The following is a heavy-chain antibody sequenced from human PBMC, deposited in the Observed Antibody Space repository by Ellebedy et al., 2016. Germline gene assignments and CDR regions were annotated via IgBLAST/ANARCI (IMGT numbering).Heavy chain of an antibody. Sequence: SETLSLXCTVSGGSIRGFHWGWLRQPLGRALEWIAYIHYSGTTNYNPSLRSRVTISIDTSKNQFSLKLSSVTAADTAVYYWAGITIGTVDDWGQGTLVTVS. J-gene: IGHJ4*02. CDR3: AGITIGTVDD. V-gene: IGHV4-59*13. CDR2: IHYSGTT. D-gene: IGHD1-1*01. CDR1: GGSIRGFH.